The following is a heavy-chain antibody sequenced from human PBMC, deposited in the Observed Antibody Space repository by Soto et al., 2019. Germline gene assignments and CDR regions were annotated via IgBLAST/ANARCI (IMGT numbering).Heavy chain of an antibody. J-gene: IGHJ4*02. CDR3: ARVPCISTSCYARGGFDY. CDR2: IIPIFGTA. V-gene: IGHV1-69*12. D-gene: IGHD2-2*01. CDR1: GGTFSSYA. Sequence: QVQLVQSGAEVKKPGSSVKVSCKASGGTFSSYAISWVRQAPGQGLEWMGGIIPIFGTANYAQKFQGRVTITADESTSTAYMALSSLRSEDTAVYYCARVPCISTSCYARGGFDYWGQGTLVTVSS.